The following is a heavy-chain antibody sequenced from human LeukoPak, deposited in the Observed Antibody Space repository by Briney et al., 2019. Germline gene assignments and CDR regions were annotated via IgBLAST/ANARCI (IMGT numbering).Heavy chain of an antibody. D-gene: IGHD6-13*01. CDR3: ARHEVGSSSWYIYYYYYMDV. CDR2: IYYSGST. V-gene: IGHV4-39*01. J-gene: IGHJ6*03. Sequence: SETLSLTCTVSGGSISSSSYYWGWLRQPPGKGLEWIGSIYYSGSTYYNPSLKSRVTISVDTSKNRFSLKLSSVTAAGTAVYYCARHEVGSSSWYIYYYYYMDVWGKGTTVTVSS. CDR1: GGSISSSSYY.